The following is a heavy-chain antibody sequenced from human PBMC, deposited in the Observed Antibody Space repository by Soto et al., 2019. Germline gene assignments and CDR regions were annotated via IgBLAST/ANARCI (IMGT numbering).Heavy chain of an antibody. CDR3: ARETMVRGVLYYYYGMDV. CDR2: INHSGST. D-gene: IGHD3-10*01. CDR1: GGSFSGYY. Sequence: SETLSLTCAVYGGSFSGYYWSWIRQPPGKGLEWIGEINHSGSTNYNPSLKSRVTISVDTSKNQFSLKLSSVTAADTAVYYCARETMVRGVLYYYYGMDVWGQGTTVTVSS. J-gene: IGHJ6*02. V-gene: IGHV4-34*01.